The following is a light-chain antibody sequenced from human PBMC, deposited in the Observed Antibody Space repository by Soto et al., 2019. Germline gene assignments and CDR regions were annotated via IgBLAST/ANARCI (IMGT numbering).Light chain of an antibody. J-gene: IGLJ1*01. Sequence: QSALTQPASVSGSPGQSITISCPGTSSDVGLYDYVSWYQQHPGKAPQLIIYAVSNRPSGVSNRFSASKSGNTASLFISGLQAEDEADYYCSSYTSDSSYVFGSGTKVTVL. CDR3: SSYTSDSSYV. CDR1: SSDVGLYDY. V-gene: IGLV2-14*01. CDR2: AVS.